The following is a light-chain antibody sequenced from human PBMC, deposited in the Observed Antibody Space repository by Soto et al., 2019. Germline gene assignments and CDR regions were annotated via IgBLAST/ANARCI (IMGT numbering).Light chain of an antibody. V-gene: IGKV3-20*01. J-gene: IGKJ1*01. CDR2: GTS. CDR3: QQYGSPPIT. Sequence: VLTQSPATLSLSPGERATLSCRASQSVSSTYLAWYQQQPGQAPRLLMSGTSNRATGTPDRFSGSGSGTDFTLTISRLEPEDFAVYYCQQYGSPPITFGQGTKVDIK. CDR1: QSVSSTY.